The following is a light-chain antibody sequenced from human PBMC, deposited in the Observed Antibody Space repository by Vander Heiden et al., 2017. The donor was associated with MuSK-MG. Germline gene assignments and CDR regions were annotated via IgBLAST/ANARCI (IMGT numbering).Light chain of an antibody. CDR2: AVS. J-gene: IGKJ2*01. V-gene: IGKV1-39*01. Sequence: DIQMIQSPSSLSASVGDRGTITFRASQSISSYLNCYQQKPGIAPELLICAVSSFLSGVRSRQSRRGSGRDFTLTMRSLRPEGFTTYFCQRCASTRYTLGPGTKVEIK. CDR1: QSISSY. CDR3: QRCASTRYT.